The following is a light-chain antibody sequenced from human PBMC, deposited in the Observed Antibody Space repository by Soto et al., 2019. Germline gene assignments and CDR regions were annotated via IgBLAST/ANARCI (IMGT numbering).Light chain of an antibody. CDR2: DAS. J-gene: IGKJ3*01. CDR3: QQRTNWPRFT. Sequence: DIVLTQSPATLSLSPGERATPSCRANYDIGSYLAWYQHKPGQAPRLLIFDASYRATGIPARFGGSGSGTDFTLTISSLEPEDFAVYYCQQRTNWPRFTFGPGTKLDMK. CDR1: YDIGSY. V-gene: IGKV3-11*01.